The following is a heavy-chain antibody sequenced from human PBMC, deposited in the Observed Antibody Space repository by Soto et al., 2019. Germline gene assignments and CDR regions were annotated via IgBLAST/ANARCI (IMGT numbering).Heavy chain of an antibody. CDR2: TYYSGST. D-gene: IGHD5-12*01. CDR3: ARATAVNWFDP. CDR1: SGSISGYY. J-gene: IGHJ5*02. Sequence: SETLSLTCTVSSGSISGYYWSWIRQPPGKGLEWIGYTYYSGSTNYNPSLKSRVTISVDTSKNQFSLKLSSVTAADTAVYYCARATAVNWFDPWGQGTLVTVSS. V-gene: IGHV4-59*08.